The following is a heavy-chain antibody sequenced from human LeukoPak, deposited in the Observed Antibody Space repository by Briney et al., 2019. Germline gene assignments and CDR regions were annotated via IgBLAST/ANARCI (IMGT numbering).Heavy chain of an antibody. J-gene: IGHJ5*02. CDR2: MSGSSGTT. Sequence: PGGSLRLSCAASGFTFSSYGMHWVRQAPGKGLEWVSAMSGSSGTTYYADSVMGRFTISRDKSKNTLYLQMNSLRADDTAVYYCARSKEDCCGSFDPWGQGTLVTVSS. CDR3: ARSKEDCCGSFDP. D-gene: IGHD2-15*01. CDR1: GFTFSSYG. V-gene: IGHV3-23*01.